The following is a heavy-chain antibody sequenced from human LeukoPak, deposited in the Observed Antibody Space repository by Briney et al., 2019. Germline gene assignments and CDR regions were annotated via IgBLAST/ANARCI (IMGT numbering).Heavy chain of an antibody. CDR3: ARQNDFRLDY. CDR1: GYTFSSYW. J-gene: IGHJ4*02. CDR2: IYPGDSDT. V-gene: IGHV5-51*01. Sequence: GESLRISCKGSGYTFSSYWIGWVRQMPGKGLEWMGIIYPGDSDTRYGPSLQCPRTISVDTSIGTAYLQWSSRKSSDTAIYYCARQNDFRLDYWGQGTLVTVSS. D-gene: IGHD3-3*01.